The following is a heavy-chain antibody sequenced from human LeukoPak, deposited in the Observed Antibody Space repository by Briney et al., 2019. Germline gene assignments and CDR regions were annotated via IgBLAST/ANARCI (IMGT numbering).Heavy chain of an antibody. CDR3: ARARAITFGGVIVNKQPRGGVDFDY. Sequence: GASVKVSCKASGYTFTSYYMHWVRQAPGQGLEWMGIINPSGGSTSYAQKFQGRVTMTRDMSTSTVYMELSSLRSEDTAVYYCARARAITFGGVIVNKQPRGGVDFDYWGQGTLVIVSS. D-gene: IGHD3-16*02. CDR2: INPSGGST. J-gene: IGHJ4*02. V-gene: IGHV1-46*01. CDR1: GYTFTSYY.